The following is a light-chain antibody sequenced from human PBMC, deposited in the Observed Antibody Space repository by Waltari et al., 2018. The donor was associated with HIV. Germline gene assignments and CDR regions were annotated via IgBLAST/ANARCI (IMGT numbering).Light chain of an antibody. Sequence: QSALTQPASASGSPGQSITITCTGTSRDVGSYNLVSWYQQYPGKVPNLMIYEVRKRPSGVSNRFSGSKSVNTAFLTISGRQAEDEADYYCCSYARSSTPFVFGTATNVTVL. CDR2: EVR. CDR3: CSYARSSTPFV. CDR1: SRDVGSYNL. J-gene: IGLJ1*01. V-gene: IGLV2-23*02.